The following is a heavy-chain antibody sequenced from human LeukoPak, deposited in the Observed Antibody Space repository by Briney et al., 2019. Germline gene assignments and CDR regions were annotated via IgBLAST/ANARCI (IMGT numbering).Heavy chain of an antibody. J-gene: IGHJ6*02. V-gene: IGHV1-2*02. CDR3: ARDLSYYYGMAV. CDR1: GYTFTGYY. Sequence: ASVKVSCKASGYTFTGYYLQWVRQAPGQGLEWMGWINPNSGGTNYAQKFQGRVTMTRDTTISTAYMELSRLRSDDTAVYYCARDLSYYYGMAVWGQGTTVTVSS. CDR2: INPNSGGT.